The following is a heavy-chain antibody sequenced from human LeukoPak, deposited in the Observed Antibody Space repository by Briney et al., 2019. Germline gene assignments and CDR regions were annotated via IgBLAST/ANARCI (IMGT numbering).Heavy chain of an antibody. CDR3: ARDIAVAGRTDY. V-gene: IGHV3-53*01. CDR1: GFTVSSNY. CDR2: IYSGGST. Sequence: GGSLRLSCAASGFTVSSNYMSWVRQAPGKGLEWVSVIYSGGSTYYADSVKGLFTISRDNSKNTLYLQMNSLRAEDTAVYYCARDIAVAGRTDYWGQGTLVTVSS. J-gene: IGHJ4*02. D-gene: IGHD6-19*01.